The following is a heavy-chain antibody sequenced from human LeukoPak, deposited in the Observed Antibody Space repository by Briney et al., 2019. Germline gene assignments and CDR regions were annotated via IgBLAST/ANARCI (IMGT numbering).Heavy chain of an antibody. V-gene: IGHV3-11*01. J-gene: IGHJ5*02. CDR1: GFTFSDYY. D-gene: IGHD3-3*01. CDR3: ARVGRGYDFWSGYRAANWFDP. CDR2: ISSGSTI. Sequence: GGSLRLSCAASGFTFSDYYMSWVRQARGKGREWVSYISSGSTIYYADSVKGRFTISRDNPKNSLYLQMNSLRAEDTAVYYCARVGRGYDFWSGYRAANWFDPWGQGTLVTVSS.